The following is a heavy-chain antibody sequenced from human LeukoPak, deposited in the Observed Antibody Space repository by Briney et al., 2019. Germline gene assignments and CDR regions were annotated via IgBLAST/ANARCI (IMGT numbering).Heavy chain of an antibody. V-gene: IGHV3-7*01. CDR3: ASHVDYLPDYFDY. Sequence: PGGSLRLSCAASGFTFSSYWMSWVRQAPGKGLEWVANIKQDGSEKYYVDSVKGRFTISRDNAKNSLYLQMNSLRAEDTAVYYCASHVDYLPDYFDYWGQGTLVTVSS. CDR2: IKQDGSEK. D-gene: IGHD4-17*01. CDR1: GFTFSSYW. J-gene: IGHJ4*02.